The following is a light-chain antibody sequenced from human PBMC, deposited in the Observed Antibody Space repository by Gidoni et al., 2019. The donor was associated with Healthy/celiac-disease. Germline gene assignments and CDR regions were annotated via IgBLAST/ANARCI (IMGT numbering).Light chain of an antibody. CDR2: GAS. CDR3: QQYGSSPLFT. Sequence: IVLTQSPGTLSLSPGERATLSCRASQSVSRSYLAWYQQKPGQAPRLLIYGASSRVTGIPDRFSGSGSGTDFTLTISRLEPEDFAVYYCQQYGSSPLFTFGPGTKVDIK. CDR1: QSVSRSY. V-gene: IGKV3-20*01. J-gene: IGKJ3*01.